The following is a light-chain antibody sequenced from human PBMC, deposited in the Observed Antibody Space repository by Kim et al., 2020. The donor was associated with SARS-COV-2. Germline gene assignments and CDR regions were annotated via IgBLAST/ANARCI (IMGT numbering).Light chain of an antibody. CDR3: QQYYSTPFT. CDR2: WAS. V-gene: IGKV4-1*01. Sequence: ATINCKSSQSVLYSSNNKNYLAWYQQNPGQPPKLLIYWASTRESGVPERFSGSGSGTDFTLTISSLQAEDVAVYYCQQYYSTPFTFGPGTKVDIK. CDR1: QSVLYSSNNKNY. J-gene: IGKJ3*01.